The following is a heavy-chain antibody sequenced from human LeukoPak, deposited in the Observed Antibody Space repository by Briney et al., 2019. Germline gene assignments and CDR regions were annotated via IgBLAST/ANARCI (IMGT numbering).Heavy chain of an antibody. D-gene: IGHD6-6*01. J-gene: IGHJ3*02. CDR1: GYSFTSYW. V-gene: IGHV5-51*01. CDR2: IYPGESDT. Sequence: GESLKISCKGSGYSFTSYWIGWVRQMPWKGLEWMGIIYPGESDTRYSPSFQGQVTISADKSISTAYLQWNSLKASDSAMYYCVRLVDLGAFDMWGQGTLVTVSS. CDR3: VRLVDLGAFDM.